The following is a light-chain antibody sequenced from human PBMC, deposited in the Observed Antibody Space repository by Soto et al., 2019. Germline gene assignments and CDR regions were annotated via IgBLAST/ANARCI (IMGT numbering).Light chain of an antibody. V-gene: IGKV3-15*01. J-gene: IGKJ2*01. Sequence: EIVMTQSPVTLSVSPGERATLSCRASQSVNYNLAWYQQKPGQAPRLLIYSASTRATGIPARFSGSGFGTEVTLTISSLQSEDFAVYYCQQYDNWPPWYTFGQGTKVEIK. CDR3: QQYDNWPPWYT. CDR1: QSVNYN. CDR2: SAS.